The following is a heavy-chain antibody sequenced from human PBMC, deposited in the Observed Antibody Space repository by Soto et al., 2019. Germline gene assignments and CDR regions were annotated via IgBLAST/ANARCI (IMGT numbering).Heavy chain of an antibody. D-gene: IGHD6-19*01. J-gene: IGHJ4*02. V-gene: IGHV3-72*01. CDR2: IRNKGNSYST. Sequence: EVQLMESGGGLVQPGGSLRLSCAASGFTFSDHYMDWVRQAPGKGLEWVGRIRNKGNSYSTEYAASVKGRFTISRDESNNSLYLQMNSLKTEDTAVYYCARPGVGGSRFFDYWGQGTLVTVSS. CDR1: GFTFSDHY. CDR3: ARPGVGGSRFFDY.